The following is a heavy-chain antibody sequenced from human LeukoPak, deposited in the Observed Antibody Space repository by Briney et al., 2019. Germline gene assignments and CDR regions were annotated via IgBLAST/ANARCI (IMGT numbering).Heavy chain of an antibody. CDR2: INPSGGST. CDR3: ARDGVVPASAYYYYMDV. J-gene: IGHJ6*03. V-gene: IGHV1-46*01. CDR1: GYTFTSYY. D-gene: IGHD2-2*01. Sequence: GASVKVSCKASGYTFTSYYMHWVRQAPGQGLEWMGLINPSGGSTSYAQKFQGRVTMTRDTSTSTVYMELSSLRSEDTAVYYCARDGVVPASAYYYYMDVWGKGTTVTVSS.